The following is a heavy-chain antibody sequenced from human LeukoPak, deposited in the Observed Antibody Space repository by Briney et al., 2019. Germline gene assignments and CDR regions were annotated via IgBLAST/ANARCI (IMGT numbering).Heavy chain of an antibody. CDR3: PRDIVVVVAATLLSSWFDP. V-gene: IGHV4-39*01. Sequence: SETLSLTCTVSGGSISSSSYYWGWIRQPPGKGLEWIGSIYYSGSTYYNPSLKSRVTISVDTSKNQFSLKLSSVTAADTAVYYCPRDIVVVVAATLLSSWFDPWGQGTLVTVSS. CDR1: GGSISSSSYY. D-gene: IGHD2-15*01. J-gene: IGHJ5*02. CDR2: IYYSGST.